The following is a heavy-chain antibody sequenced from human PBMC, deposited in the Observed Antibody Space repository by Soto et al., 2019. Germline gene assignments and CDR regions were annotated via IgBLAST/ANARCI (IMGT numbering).Heavy chain of an antibody. Sequence: SVKVSCKASGGTFSSYAISWVRQAPGQGLEWMGGIIPIFGTANYAQKFQGRVTITADESTSTAYMELSSLRSEDTAVYYCARGCVAGNGGTNLAYYYYYYGMDVWGQGTTVTVSS. J-gene: IGHJ6*02. D-gene: IGHD2-8*01. CDR1: GGTFSSYA. CDR3: ARGCVAGNGGTNLAYYYYYYGMDV. V-gene: IGHV1-69*13. CDR2: IIPIFGTA.